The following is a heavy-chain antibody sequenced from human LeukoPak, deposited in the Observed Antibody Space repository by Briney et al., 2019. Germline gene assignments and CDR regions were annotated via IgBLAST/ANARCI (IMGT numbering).Heavy chain of an antibody. J-gene: IGHJ4*02. CDR3: AKDRLGATAWFDY. CDR2: ITGSGGTT. D-gene: IGHD1-26*01. V-gene: IGHV3-23*01. Sequence: PGGSLRLSCAASGFTFSNYGMSWVRQTPGKGLEWVSAITGSGGTTYYPDSVKGRFTISRDNSKNTLYLQINSLRAEDTAIYYCAKDRLGATAWFDYWGQGTLVTVSS. CDR1: GFTFSNYG.